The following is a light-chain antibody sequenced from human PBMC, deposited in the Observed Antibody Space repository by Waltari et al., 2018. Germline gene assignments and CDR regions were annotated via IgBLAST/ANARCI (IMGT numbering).Light chain of an antibody. J-gene: IGLJ1*01. V-gene: IGLV2-14*01. CDR1: SSDVGGYNY. CDR3: TSYTSSSSLV. CDR2: DDS. Sequence: QSALTQPASVSGSPGQSITISCTGTSSDVGGYNYVSWYQQHPGKAPTLMIYDDSNRPSGVSNRVSASKSGNTASLTISGLQAEDEADYYCTSYTSSSSLVFGTGTKVTVL.